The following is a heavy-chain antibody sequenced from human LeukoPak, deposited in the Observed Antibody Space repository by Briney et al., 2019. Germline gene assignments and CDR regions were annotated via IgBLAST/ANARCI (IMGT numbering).Heavy chain of an antibody. D-gene: IGHD3-10*01. CDR3: ASGGHFYGSGSYYNEPMDV. Sequence: PGGSLRLSCAASGFTFSSYAMHWVRQAPGKGLEYVSAISSNGGSTYYANSVKGRFTISRDNSKNTLYLQMGSLRPEDMAVYYCASGGHFYGSGSYYNEPMDVWGKGTTVTISS. J-gene: IGHJ6*03. CDR1: GFTFSSYA. CDR2: ISSNGGST. V-gene: IGHV3-64*01.